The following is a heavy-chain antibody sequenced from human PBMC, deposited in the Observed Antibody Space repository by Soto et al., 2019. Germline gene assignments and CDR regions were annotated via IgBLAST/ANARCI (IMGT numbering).Heavy chain of an antibody. CDR3: ASGLRSSGWYDY. CDR1: GGSISSNY. J-gene: IGHJ4*02. CDR2: ISYTGST. V-gene: IGHV4-59*08. Sequence: PSETLSLTCTVSGGSISSNYCSWIRQPPGKGLERIGYISYTGSTTYNSSLKSRVTISVDTSKNQFSLKLSSVTAADTAVYYCASGLRSSGWYDYWGPGTLVTVSS. D-gene: IGHD6-19*01.